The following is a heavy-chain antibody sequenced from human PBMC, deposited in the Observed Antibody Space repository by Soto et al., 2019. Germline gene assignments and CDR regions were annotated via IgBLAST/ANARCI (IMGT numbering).Heavy chain of an antibody. CDR3: AREEARPDTATNWPAFDI. D-gene: IGHD5-18*01. V-gene: IGHV1-69*04. Sequence: GASVKVSCKASGGTFSSYTISWVRQAPGQGLEWMGRIIPILGIANYAQKFQGRVTITADKSTSTAYMELSSLRSEDTAVYYCAREEARPDTATNWPAFDIWGQGTMVTVSS. CDR1: GGTFSSYT. J-gene: IGHJ3*02. CDR2: IIPILGIA.